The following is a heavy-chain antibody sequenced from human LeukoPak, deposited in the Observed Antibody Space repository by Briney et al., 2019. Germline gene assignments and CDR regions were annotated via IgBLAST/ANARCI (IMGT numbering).Heavy chain of an antibody. V-gene: IGHV3-23*01. CDR3: AKTSPLNYGSGHRPYDY. J-gene: IGHJ4*02. CDR1: GFTFSSYA. D-gene: IGHD3-10*01. Sequence: TGGSLRLSCAASGFTFSSYAMSRVRQAPGKGLEWVSAISGSGGSTYYADSVKGRFTISRDNSKNTLYLQMNSLRAEDTAVYYCAKTSPLNYGSGHRPYDYWGQGTLVTVSS. CDR2: ISGSGGST.